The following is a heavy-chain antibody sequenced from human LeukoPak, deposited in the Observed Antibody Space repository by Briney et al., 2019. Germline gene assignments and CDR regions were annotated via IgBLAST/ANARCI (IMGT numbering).Heavy chain of an antibody. CDR3: AKDRVCSGGSCYFDY. J-gene: IGHJ4*02. D-gene: IGHD2-15*01. V-gene: IGHV3-23*01. CDR1: GFTFSTYA. Sequence: GGSPRLSCAASGFTFSTYAMSWVRQAPGKGLEWVSGISGSDDNTFYADSVKGRFTISRDNSKNTLYLQMNSLRAEDTAVYYCAKDRVCSGGSCYFDYWGQGTLVTVSS. CDR2: ISGSDDNT.